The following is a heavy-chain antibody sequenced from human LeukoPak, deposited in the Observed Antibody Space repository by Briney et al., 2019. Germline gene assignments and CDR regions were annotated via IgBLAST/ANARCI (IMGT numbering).Heavy chain of an antibody. J-gene: IGHJ6*03. V-gene: IGHV1-2*02. CDR3: ARSFLGDYYYYMDV. D-gene: IGHD2-21*01. CDR2: INPNSGGT. Sequence: GASVKVSCKASGYTFTGYYMHWVRQAPGQGLEWMGWINPNSGGTNYAQKFQGGVTMTRDTSISTAYMELSRLRSDDTAVYYCARSFLGDYYYYMDVWGKGTTVTISS. CDR1: GYTFTGYY.